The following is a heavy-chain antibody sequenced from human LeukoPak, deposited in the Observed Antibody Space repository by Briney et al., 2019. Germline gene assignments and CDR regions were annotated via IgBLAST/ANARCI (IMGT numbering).Heavy chain of an antibody. CDR1: GGSISIYY. CDR2: IYTSGNT. Sequence: PSETLSLTCTVSGGSISIYYWNWIRQPAGKGLEWIGRIYTSGNTNYNPSLKSRVTMSVDASNNHLSLNLSSVTAADTAVYYCARDGGGTGRPFDYWGQGTLVTVFS. V-gene: IGHV4-4*07. D-gene: IGHD1-26*01. J-gene: IGHJ4*02. CDR3: ARDGGGTGRPFDY.